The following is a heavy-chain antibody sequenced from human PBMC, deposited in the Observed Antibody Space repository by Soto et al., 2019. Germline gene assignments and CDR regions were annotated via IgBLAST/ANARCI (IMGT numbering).Heavy chain of an antibody. CDR2: IDPSDSYT. CDR3: ARQITMKVVAGAFYI. D-gene: IGHD3-22*01. V-gene: IGHV5-10-1*01. J-gene: IGHJ3*02. Sequence: GESLKISCKGSGYSFTSYWISWVRQMPGKGLEWMGRIDPSDSYTNYSPSFQGHVTISADKSISTAYLQWSSLKASDTAMYYCARQITMKVVAGAFYIWGEGAMVTVSS. CDR1: GYSFTSYW.